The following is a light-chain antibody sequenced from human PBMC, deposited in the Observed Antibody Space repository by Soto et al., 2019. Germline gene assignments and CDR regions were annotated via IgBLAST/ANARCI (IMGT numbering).Light chain of an antibody. CDR2: KAS. V-gene: IGKV1-5*03. CDR1: QSISSW. CDR3: QQYNSYRALT. Sequence: DIQMTQSPSTLSASVGDRVTITCRASQSISSWLAVYQQKPGKAPKLLIYKASSLESGVPSRFSGSGYGTEFTLTISSLQPDDFATYYCQQYNSYRALTFGGGTKVEIK. J-gene: IGKJ4*01.